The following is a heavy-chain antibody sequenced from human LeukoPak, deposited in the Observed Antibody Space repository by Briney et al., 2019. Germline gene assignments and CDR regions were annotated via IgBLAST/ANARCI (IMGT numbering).Heavy chain of an antibody. CDR2: IYHSATT. J-gene: IGHJ5*01. CDR3: ASRIVLSPTAIETWFGS. V-gene: IGHV4-39*06. CDR1: GATVSSNNYI. Sequence: SEALSLTCAVSGATVSSNNYIWVRQRPAPGLEPDCHSSIYHSATTYYNPSLKSRITISLDTSNHQITLTVTSVTVADTALYFCASRIVLSPTAIETWFGSWGEGTLVTVSS. D-gene: IGHD3-16*02.